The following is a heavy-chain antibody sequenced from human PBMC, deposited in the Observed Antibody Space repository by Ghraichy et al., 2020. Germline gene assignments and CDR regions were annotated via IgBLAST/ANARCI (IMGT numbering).Heavy chain of an antibody. CDR1: GCSISSYY. J-gene: IGHJ4*02. Sequence: SETLSLTCTVSGCSISSYYWSWIRQPPGKGLEWIGNIYYSGSTNYNPSLKSRVTISVDKSKNQFSLKLSSVTAADTAVYYCARFKYSSSWYRFRYFDYWGQGTLVTVSS. CDR2: IYYSGST. V-gene: IGHV4-59*01. CDR3: ARFKYSSSWYRFRYFDY. D-gene: IGHD6-13*01.